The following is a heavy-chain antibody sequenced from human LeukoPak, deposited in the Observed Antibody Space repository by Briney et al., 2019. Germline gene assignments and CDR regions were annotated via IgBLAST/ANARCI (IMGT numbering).Heavy chain of an antibody. J-gene: IGHJ5*02. CDR3: AGNLNSNHPQVFLNWFDP. V-gene: IGHV4-59*08. CDR2: IYYSGST. D-gene: IGHD4-11*01. Sequence: SETLSLTCTVAGGSISGFYWGWIRQPPGKGLEWIGYIYYSGSTNYNPSLKSRVTISVDTSKNQFSLKLSSVTAADTAVYYCAGNLNSNHPQVFLNWFDPWGQGTLVTVSS. CDR1: GGSISGFY.